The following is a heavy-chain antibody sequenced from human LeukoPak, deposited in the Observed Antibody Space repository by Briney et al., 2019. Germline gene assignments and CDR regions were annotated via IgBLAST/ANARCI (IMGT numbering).Heavy chain of an antibody. Sequence: ASVKVSCKVSGYTLTELSMHWVRQALGKGLEWMGGFDPEDGETIYAQKFQGRVTMTEDTSTDTAYMELSSLRSEDTAVYYCATDSMVRGVIARFHYWGQGTLVTVSS. CDR3: ATDSMVRGVIARFHY. D-gene: IGHD3-10*01. V-gene: IGHV1-24*01. CDR1: GYTLTELS. CDR2: FDPEDGET. J-gene: IGHJ4*02.